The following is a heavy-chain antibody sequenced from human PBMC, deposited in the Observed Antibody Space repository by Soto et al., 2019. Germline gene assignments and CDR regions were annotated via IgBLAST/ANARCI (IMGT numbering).Heavy chain of an antibody. J-gene: IGHJ4*02. CDR1: GYTFTSHA. V-gene: IGHV1-3*04. Sequence: ASVKVSCKASGYTFTSHAMHWVRQAPGQRLEWMGWVNTGNGNTKYSQNFKGRVTITRDTSANTTYMELSGLRSEDTAIYYCARKYSSAWTTYFDYWGQGTLVTV. D-gene: IGHD6-19*01. CDR2: VNTGNGNT. CDR3: ARKYSSAWTTYFDY.